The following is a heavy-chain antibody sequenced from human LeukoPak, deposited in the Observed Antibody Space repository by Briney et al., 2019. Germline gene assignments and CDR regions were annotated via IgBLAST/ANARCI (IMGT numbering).Heavy chain of an antibody. CDR3: ARGPKGYCDTTGCYYFNL. D-gene: IGHD2-2*01. Sequence: GGSLRLSCAASGFIFSSHDMHWVRQVTGKGLEWVSTIGNAGDTYYPGSVKGRFTISRENAQNSLYLQMNSLRAADTAVYYCARGPKGYCDTTGCYYFNLWGRGTLVTVSS. V-gene: IGHV3-13*01. CDR2: IGNAGDT. J-gene: IGHJ2*01. CDR1: GFIFSSHD.